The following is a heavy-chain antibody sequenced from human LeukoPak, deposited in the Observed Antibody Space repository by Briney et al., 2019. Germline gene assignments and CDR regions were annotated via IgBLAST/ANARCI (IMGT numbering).Heavy chain of an antibody. CDR1: GYTFTSYD. CDR3: ARGANTVTTSGNGMDV. Sequence: ASVKVSCKASGYTFTSYDINWVRQATGQGLEWMGWMNPNSGNTGYAQKFQGRVTMTRNTSISTAYMELSSLRSEDTAVYYCARGANTVTTSGNGMDVWGQGTTVTVSS. J-gene: IGHJ6*02. CDR2: MNPNSGNT. V-gene: IGHV1-8*01. D-gene: IGHD4-17*01.